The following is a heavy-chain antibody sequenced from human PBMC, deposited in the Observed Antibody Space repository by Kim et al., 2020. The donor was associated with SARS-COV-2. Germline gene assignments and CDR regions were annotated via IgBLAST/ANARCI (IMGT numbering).Heavy chain of an antibody. V-gene: IGHV5-51*07. CDR3: ARHVGGNSDWYFDL. J-gene: IGHJ2*01. D-gene: IGHD2-21*02. CDR2: IYPGDSDT. CDR1: GYSFTSYW. Sequence: GESLKISCKGSGYSFTSYWIGWVHQMPGKGLEWMGIIYPGDSDTRYRPSFQGQVTISADKTIRSAYLQWSSLKASDTAMYYCARHVGGNSDWYFDLWGRGTLVTVSS.